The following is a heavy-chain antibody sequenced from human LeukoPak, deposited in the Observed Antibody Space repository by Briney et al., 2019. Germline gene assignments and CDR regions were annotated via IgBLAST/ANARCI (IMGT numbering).Heavy chain of an antibody. CDR3: AKDRAYSGSYSDAFDI. CDR2: ISGSGGST. J-gene: IGHJ3*02. CDR1: GFTFSSYA. D-gene: IGHD1-26*01. Sequence: PGGSLRLSCAASGFTFSSYAMSWVRQAPGKGLEWVSAISGSGGSTYYADSVKGRFTISRDNSKNTLYLQMNSLRAEDTAVYYCAKDRAYSGSYSDAFDIWGQGTMVTVSS. V-gene: IGHV3-23*01.